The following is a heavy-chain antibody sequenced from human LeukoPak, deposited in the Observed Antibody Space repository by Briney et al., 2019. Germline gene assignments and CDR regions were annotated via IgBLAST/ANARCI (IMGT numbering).Heavy chain of an antibody. CDR2: INPSGGST. CDR3: ARDNSVGDIAWWFDP. V-gene: IGHV1-46*01. Sequence: ASVKVSCKASGYTFTSYYMRWVRQAPGQGLEWMAPINPSGGSTLYAQKFKGRVTMTRDISTTTDYMELSSLRSEDTAVYYCARDNSVGDIAWWFDPWGQGTLVTVSS. D-gene: IGHD3-16*02. CDR1: GYTFTSYY. J-gene: IGHJ5*02.